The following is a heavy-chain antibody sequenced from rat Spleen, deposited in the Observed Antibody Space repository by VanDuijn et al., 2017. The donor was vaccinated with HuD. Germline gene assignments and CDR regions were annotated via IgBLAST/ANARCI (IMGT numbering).Heavy chain of an antibody. CDR3: TILMGISSWFAY. D-gene: IGHD1-12*02. CDR1: GFSLTSDG. J-gene: IGHJ3*01. Sequence: QVQLKESGPGLVQPSQTLSLTCTVSGFSLTSDGVSWVRQPPGKGLEWIAAVSSGGNTYYDSALKSRLSISRDTSKSQVFLKMNSLQTEDTAIYFCTILMGISSWFAYWGQGTLVTVSS. V-gene: IGHV2S12*01. CDR2: VSSGGNT.